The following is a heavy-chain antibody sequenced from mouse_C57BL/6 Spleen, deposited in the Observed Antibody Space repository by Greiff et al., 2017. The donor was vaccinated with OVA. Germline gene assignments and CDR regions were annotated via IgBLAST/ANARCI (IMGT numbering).Heavy chain of an antibody. Sequence: VQGVESGAELVKPGASVKLSCKASGYTFTEYTIHWVKQRSGQGLEWIGWFYPGSGSIKYNEKFKDKATLTADKSSSTVYMELSRLTSEDSAVYFCARHEGGGRLIWYFDVWGTGTTVTVSS. CDR1: GYTFTEYT. D-gene: IGHD6-2*01. CDR2: FYPGSGSI. CDR3: ARHEGGGRLIWYFDV. V-gene: IGHV1-62-2*01. J-gene: IGHJ1*03.